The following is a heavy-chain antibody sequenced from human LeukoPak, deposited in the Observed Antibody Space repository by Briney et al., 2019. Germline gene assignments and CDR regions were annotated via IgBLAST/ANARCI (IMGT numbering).Heavy chain of an antibody. V-gene: IGHV3-30*04. CDR3: ARDPGYYFDY. D-gene: IGHD3-10*01. J-gene: IGHJ4*02. CDR1: GFTFSSYA. CDR2: ISYDGSNK. Sequence: PGRSLRLSCAASGFTFSSYAMHWVRQAPGKGLEWVAVISYDGSNKYYADSVKGRFTISRDNSKNMLYLQMNSLRAEDTAVYYCARDPGYYFDYWGQGTLVTVSS.